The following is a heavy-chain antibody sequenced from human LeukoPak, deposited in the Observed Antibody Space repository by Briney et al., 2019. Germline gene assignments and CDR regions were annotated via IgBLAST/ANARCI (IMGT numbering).Heavy chain of an antibody. J-gene: IGHJ4*02. CDR3: ASTYDYVWGSFRTGYFDY. Sequence: GGSLRLSCKVSGFTFSSYSMNWVRQAPEKGLEWVSYITSRSSDIYYADSVKGRFTISRDNAKTSLYLQMYSLRAEDTAVYYCASTYDYVWGSFRTGYFDYWGQGTLVTVSS. CDR1: GFTFSSYS. V-gene: IGHV3-21*01. D-gene: IGHD3-16*02. CDR2: ITSRSSDI.